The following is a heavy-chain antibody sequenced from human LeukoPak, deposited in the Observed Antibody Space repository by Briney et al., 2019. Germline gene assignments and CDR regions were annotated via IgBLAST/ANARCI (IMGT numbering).Heavy chain of an antibody. V-gene: IGHV3-7*05. CDR1: GFTFSRYW. CDR3: ARNIRLHNPRTFDI. Sequence: GGSLRLSCVGSGFTFSRYWINWVRQTPGQGLEWVANIHEDGSDKYYVESVKGRFTISRDNAKNSVYLQMNGLRVEDTAVYYCARNIRLHNPRTFDIWGQGTMVTVSS. J-gene: IGHJ3*02. CDR2: IHEDGSDK. D-gene: IGHD5-24*01.